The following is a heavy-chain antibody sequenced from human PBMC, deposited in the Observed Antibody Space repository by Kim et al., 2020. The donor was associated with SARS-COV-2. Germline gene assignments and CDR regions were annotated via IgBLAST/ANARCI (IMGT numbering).Heavy chain of an antibody. CDR1: GFTVSSNY. CDR2: IYSGGST. V-gene: IGHV3-53*01. J-gene: IGHJ4*02. D-gene: IGHD4-17*01. CDR3: ARVGVGSYGDYHFDY. Sequence: GGSLRLSCAASGFTVSSNYMSWVRQAPGKGLEWVSVIYSGGSTYYADSVKGRFTISRDNSKNTLYLQMNSLRAEDTAVYYCARVGVGSYGDYHFDYWGQGTLVTVSS.